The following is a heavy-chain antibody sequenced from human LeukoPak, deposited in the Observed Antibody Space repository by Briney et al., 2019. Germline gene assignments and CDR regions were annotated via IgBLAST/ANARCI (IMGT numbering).Heavy chain of an antibody. CDR2: ISYDGKNK. J-gene: IGHJ4*02. V-gene: IGHV3-30*03. CDR1: GFTFSNFG. D-gene: IGHD3-22*01. Sequence: GGSLRLSCAASGFTFSNFGMHWVRQAPGKGLEWVAVISYDGKNKYYTDSVKGRFTISRDNAKNTLYLQMNSLRAEDTAAYYCARGYYYDSSGYYPPGGYWGQGTLVTVSS. CDR3: ARGYYYDSSGYYPPGGY.